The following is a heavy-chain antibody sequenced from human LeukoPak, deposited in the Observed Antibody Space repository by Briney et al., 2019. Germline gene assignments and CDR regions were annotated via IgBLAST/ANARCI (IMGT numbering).Heavy chain of an antibody. CDR1: GGTFSSYA. J-gene: IGHJ4*02. CDR3: ARGRYGYSGYDF. D-gene: IGHD5-12*01. CDR2: IIPILGIA. V-gene: IGHV1-69*04. Sequence: SVKVSCKASGGTFSSYAISWVRQAPGQGLEWMGRIIPILGIANYAQKFQGRVTITADKSTSTAYMELSSLRSEDTAVYYCARGRYGYSGYDFWGQGTLVTVSS.